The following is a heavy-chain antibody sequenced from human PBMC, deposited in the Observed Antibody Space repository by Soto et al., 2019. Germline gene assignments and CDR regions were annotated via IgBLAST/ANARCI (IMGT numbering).Heavy chain of an antibody. CDR2: ISGSGGST. Sequence: GGSLRLSCAASGFTFSSYAMSWVRQAPGKGLEWVSSISGSGGSTYYADSVKGRFTISRDNSKNTLYMQMNSLGAEETAIYYCAKDPPRAYSDAFDIWGQGTMVTVSS. CDR3: AKDPPRAYSDAFDI. V-gene: IGHV3-23*01. D-gene: IGHD2-15*01. CDR1: GFTFSSYA. J-gene: IGHJ3*02.